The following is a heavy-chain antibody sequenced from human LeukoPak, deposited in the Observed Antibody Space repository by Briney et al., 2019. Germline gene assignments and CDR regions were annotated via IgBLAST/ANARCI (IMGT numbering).Heavy chain of an antibody. Sequence: SQTLSLTCAISGDSVSGITAAWNWIRQSPSRGLEWLGRTYYRSKWYNDYGLSVKSRIVFNPDTSKNQITLQLNSVTPEDTAVYYCARARYNDSRGSYYYALDVWGQGTTVTVSS. J-gene: IGHJ6*02. V-gene: IGHV6-1*01. CDR1: GDSVSGITAA. CDR3: ARARYNDSRGSYYYALDV. CDR2: TYYRSKWYN. D-gene: IGHD3-10*01.